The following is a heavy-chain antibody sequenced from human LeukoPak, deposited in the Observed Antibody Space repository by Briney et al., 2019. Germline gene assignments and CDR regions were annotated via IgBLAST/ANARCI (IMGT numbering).Heavy chain of an antibody. CDR1: GGSISSYY. CDR2: IYYSGST. CDR3: ARGSVPYSSSWYHFDY. V-gene: IGHV4-59*01. D-gene: IGHD6-13*01. Sequence: AETLSLTCTVSGGSISSYYWSWIRQPPGKGLEWIGYIYYSGSTNYNPSLKSRATISVDTSKNQFSLKLSSVTAADTAVYYCARGSVPYSSSWYHFDYWGQGTLVTVSS. J-gene: IGHJ4*02.